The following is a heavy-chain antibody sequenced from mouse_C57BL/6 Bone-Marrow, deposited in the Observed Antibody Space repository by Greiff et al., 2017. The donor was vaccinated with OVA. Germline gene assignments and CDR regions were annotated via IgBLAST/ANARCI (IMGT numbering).Heavy chain of an antibody. V-gene: IGHV1-50*01. CDR1: GYTFTSYW. CDR2: IDPSDSYT. CDR3: ARGIYGNYSPIWYFDV. J-gene: IGHJ1*03. Sequence: VQLQQPGAELVKPGASVKLSCKASGYTFTSYWMQWVKQRPGQGLEWIGEIDPSDSYTNYNQKFKGKATLTVDTSSSTAYMQLSSLTSEDSAVYYCARGIYGNYSPIWYFDVWGTGTTVTVSS. D-gene: IGHD2-1*01.